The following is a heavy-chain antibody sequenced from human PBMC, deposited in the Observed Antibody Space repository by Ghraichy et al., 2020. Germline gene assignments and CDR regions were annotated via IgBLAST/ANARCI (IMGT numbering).Heavy chain of an antibody. J-gene: IGHJ4*02. Sequence: GESLNISCAVSGFTFSDSYMDWVRQAPGKGLEWVANINQDGSVIHYVDSVKGRFTISRDNAKKSLYLQMNSLRAEDTAVYYCSRSLDYWGQGTLVTVSS. CDR2: INQDGSVI. V-gene: IGHV3-7*02. CDR1: GFTFSDSY. CDR3: SRSLDY.